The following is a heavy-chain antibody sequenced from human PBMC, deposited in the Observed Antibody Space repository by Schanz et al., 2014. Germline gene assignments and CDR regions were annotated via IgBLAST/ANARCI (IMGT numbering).Heavy chain of an antibody. D-gene: IGHD2-2*01. CDR1: GCTFSNYA. J-gene: IGHJ4*02. CDR3: ARTDQQMQRPDY. CDR2: ISGTGSTP. V-gene: IGHV3-23*04. Sequence: EVQVVESGGDLVQPGGSLRLSCAVSGCTFSNYAMSWVRQAPGKGLDWVSIISGTGSTPYYADSVKGRYTISRDNSKNTLYLQMDSLTTDDTAVYYCARTDQQMQRPDYWGQGTLVIVSS.